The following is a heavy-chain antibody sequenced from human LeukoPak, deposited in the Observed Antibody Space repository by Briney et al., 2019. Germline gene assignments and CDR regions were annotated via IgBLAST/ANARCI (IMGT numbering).Heavy chain of an antibody. CDR1: GFTFSNAW. D-gene: IGHD2-15*01. Sequence: GGSLRLSCAASGFTFSNAWMNWVRQAPGKGLEWVAVISYDGSNKYYADSVKGRFTISRDNSKNTLYLQMNSLRAEDTAVYYCAKDGSSNAFDIWGQGTMVTVSS. CDR3: AKDGSSNAFDI. V-gene: IGHV3-30*18. CDR2: ISYDGSNK. J-gene: IGHJ3*02.